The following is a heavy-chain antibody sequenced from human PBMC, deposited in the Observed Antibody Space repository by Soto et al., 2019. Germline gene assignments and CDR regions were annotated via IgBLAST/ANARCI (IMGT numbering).Heavy chain of an antibody. D-gene: IGHD3-16*01. V-gene: IGHV4-30-4*01. CDR1: GGSISSGDYY. J-gene: IGHJ3*02. CDR3: ARNDYDYVWESPGGDAFDI. CDR2: IYNSGST. Sequence: PSETLSLTCPVSGGSISSGDYYWNWIRQPPGKGLEWIGFIYNSGSTYYNPSLKSRVTISVDTSKNQFSLKLTSVTAADTAVYYCARNDYDYVWESPGGDAFDIWGQGTLVTVSS.